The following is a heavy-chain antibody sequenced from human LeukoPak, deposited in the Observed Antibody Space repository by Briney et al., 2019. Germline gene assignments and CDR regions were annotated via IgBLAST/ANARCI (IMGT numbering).Heavy chain of an antibody. CDR1: GFTVSSNY. D-gene: IGHD1-26*01. J-gene: IGHJ5*02. CDR3: TRANSATIPGVDP. CDR2: IHSGGST. Sequence: PGGSLRLSCAASGFTVSSNYMSWVRQAPGKGLEWVSIIHSGGSTYYADSVKGRFTITRDNSKNTPYLQMNRLRAEDTAVYYCTRANSATIPGVDPWGQGTLVTVSS. V-gene: IGHV3-53*01.